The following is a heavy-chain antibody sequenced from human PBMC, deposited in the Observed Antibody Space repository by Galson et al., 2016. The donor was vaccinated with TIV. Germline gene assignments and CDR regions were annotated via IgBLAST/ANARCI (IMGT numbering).Heavy chain of an antibody. CDR2: INPNTGGT. CDR1: GYTFTGFY. CDR3: AGDDGYTSGSDY. J-gene: IGHJ4*02. V-gene: IGHV1-2*04. Sequence: SVKVSCKASGYTFTGFYMYWVRQAPGQGLEWMGWINPNTGGTNYAQKFQGWVSMTRDTSTNTAYMELSRLKSDDTAVYYCAGDDGYTSGSDYWGQGTQVTVSS. D-gene: IGHD6-19*01.